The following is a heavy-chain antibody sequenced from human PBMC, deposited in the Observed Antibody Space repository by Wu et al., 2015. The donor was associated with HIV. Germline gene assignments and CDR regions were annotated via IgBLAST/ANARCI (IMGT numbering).Heavy chain of an antibody. V-gene: IGHV1-69*12. D-gene: IGHD2-2*01. J-gene: IGHJ5*02. Sequence: QVQLVQSGAEVKKPGSSVKVSCKASGGTFSSYAISWVRQAPGQGLEWMGGIIPIFGTANYAQKFQGRVTITADESTSTAYMELSSLRSKDTAVYYCARVPEYCSSTSCPGWFDPWGQGTLVTVSS. CDR2: IIPIFGTA. CDR3: ARVPEYCSSTSCPGWFDP. CDR1: GGTFSSYA.